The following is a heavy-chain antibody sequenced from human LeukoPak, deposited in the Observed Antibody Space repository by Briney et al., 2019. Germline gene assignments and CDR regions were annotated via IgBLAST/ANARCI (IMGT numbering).Heavy chain of an antibody. D-gene: IGHD3-22*01. CDR2: VFHTGIT. Sequence: SETLSLTCTVSGDSISSQYWSWIRQPPGKGLEWIGFVFHTGITNYNPSLKSRVTISIDTSKNQFSLKLSSVTAADTAVYFCARDHYYDASGYYYRWLDPWGQGILVTVSS. CDR3: ARDHYYDASGYYYRWLDP. V-gene: IGHV4-59*11. J-gene: IGHJ5*02. CDR1: GDSISSQY.